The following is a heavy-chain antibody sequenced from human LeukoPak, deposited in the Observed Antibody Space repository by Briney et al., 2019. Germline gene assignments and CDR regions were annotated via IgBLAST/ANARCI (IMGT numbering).Heavy chain of an antibody. J-gene: IGHJ1*01. CDR3: ARRMNYDSRVFPH. D-gene: IGHD3-22*01. V-gene: IGHV1-8*01. Sequence: GASVKVSCKASGYTFTSYDINWVRQATGQGLEWMGWMNPNSGNTGYAQKFQGRVTMARNTSISTAYMELSSLTSEDTAVYYCARRMNYDSRVFPHWGQGTLVTVSS. CDR2: MNPNSGNT. CDR1: GYTFTSYD.